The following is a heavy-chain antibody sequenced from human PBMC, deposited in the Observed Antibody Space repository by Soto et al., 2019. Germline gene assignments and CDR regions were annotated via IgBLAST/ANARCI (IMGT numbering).Heavy chain of an antibody. Sequence: QVQLVESGGGVVQSGRSLRLSCAASGFTFSRYGFHWVRQAPGKGLEWVALIWSDGSNKYYTESVKGRFTISRDDSKNTLYLEMDSLRAEGTAVYYCAREGNRGGFDYWGQGTLVTVSS. CDR3: AREGNRGGFDY. V-gene: IGHV3-33*01. CDR1: GFTFSRYG. J-gene: IGHJ4*02. CDR2: IWSDGSNK. D-gene: IGHD3-10*01.